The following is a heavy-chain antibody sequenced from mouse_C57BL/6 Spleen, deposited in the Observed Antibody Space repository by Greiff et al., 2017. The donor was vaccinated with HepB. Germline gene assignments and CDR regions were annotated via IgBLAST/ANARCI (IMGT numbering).Heavy chain of an antibody. CDR1: GYTFTSYW. J-gene: IGHJ4*01. Sequence: VQLQQPGAELVRPGPSVKLSCKASGYTFTSYWMHWVKQRPGQGLEWIGVIDPSDSYTNYNQKFKGKATLTVDTSSSTAYMQLSSLTSEDSAVYYCARRGSAYAMDYWGQGTSVTVSS. D-gene: IGHD1-1*01. V-gene: IGHV1-59*01. CDR2: IDPSDSYT. CDR3: ARRGSAYAMDY.